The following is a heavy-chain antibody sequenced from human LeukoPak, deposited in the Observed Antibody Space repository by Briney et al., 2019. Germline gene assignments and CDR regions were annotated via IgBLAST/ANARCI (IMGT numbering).Heavy chain of an antibody. D-gene: IGHD3-10*01. CDR1: GFTFSSYG. CDR2: IRYDGSNK. CDR3: AKALSGGEQRDAFDI. V-gene: IGHV3-30*02. J-gene: IGHJ3*02. Sequence: GGSLRLSCAASGFTFSSYGMHWVSQAQGKGLEWVGSIRYDGSNKYYADSVKGRFTISRDNSKNTLYLQMNSLRAEDTAVYYCAKALSGGEQRDAFDIWGQRTMVTVSS.